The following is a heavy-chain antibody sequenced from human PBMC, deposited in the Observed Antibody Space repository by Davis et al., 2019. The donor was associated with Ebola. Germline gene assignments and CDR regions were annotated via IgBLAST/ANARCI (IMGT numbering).Heavy chain of an antibody. CDR3: ARDSPKYDSSGYLDY. CDR2: ISAYNGNT. CDR1: GYTFTSYG. D-gene: IGHD3-22*01. Sequence: ASVEVSCKASGYTFTSYGISWVRQAPGQGLEWMGWISAYNGNTNYAQKFQGRVTITADESTSTAYMELSSLRSEDTAVYYCARDSPKYDSSGYLDYWGQGTLVTVSS. J-gene: IGHJ4*02. V-gene: IGHV1-18*01.